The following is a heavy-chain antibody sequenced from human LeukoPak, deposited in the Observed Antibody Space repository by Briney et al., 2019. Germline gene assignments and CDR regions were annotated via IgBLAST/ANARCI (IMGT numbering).Heavy chain of an antibody. CDR1: GFTFSSSG. CDR2: ILYNGSK. Sequence: GGFLRLSCAASGFTFSSSGMHWVRQAPGKGLEGVAVILYNGSKYYADSVKGRFTISRDNSKNTLYPQMNSLRVQDTAVYYCARAGGYCSGGSCYRGYSWFDPRGQGTLVTVSS. J-gene: IGHJ5*02. V-gene: IGHV3-33*01. CDR3: ARAGGYCSGGSCYRGYSWFDP. D-gene: IGHD2-15*01.